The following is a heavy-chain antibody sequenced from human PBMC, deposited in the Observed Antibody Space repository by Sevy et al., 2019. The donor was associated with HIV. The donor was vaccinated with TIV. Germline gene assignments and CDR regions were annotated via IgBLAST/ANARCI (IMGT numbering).Heavy chain of an antibody. CDR1: GFMYGDYA. CDR3: TRGASVNRLSPWDY. J-gene: IGHJ4*02. V-gene: IGHV3-49*04. CDR2: IRRKAYGGTT. D-gene: IGHD3-3*01. Sequence: GGSLRLSCTGSGFMYGDYAINWVRQAPGKGLEWLGFIRRKAYGGTTQYAASVKGRFTISRDDSKSIAYLQMNSLKTEDTAVYYCTRGASVNRLSPWDYWGQGTLVTVSS.